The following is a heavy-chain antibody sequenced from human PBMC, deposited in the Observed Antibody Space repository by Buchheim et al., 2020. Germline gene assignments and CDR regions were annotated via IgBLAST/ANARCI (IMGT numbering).Heavy chain of an antibody. Sequence: QVQLVESGGDVVQPGRSLRLSCAASGFTFRKYDMHWVRQAPGKGLEWVAVISHDGSNKYYADSVKGRFTISRDNSKNTLYLQMNSLRSEDTAVYYCANVEPGIATAGIFYWGQGTL. J-gene: IGHJ4*02. CDR3: ANVEPGIATAGIFY. CDR1: GFTFRKYD. D-gene: IGHD6-13*01. V-gene: IGHV3-30*18. CDR2: ISHDGSNK.